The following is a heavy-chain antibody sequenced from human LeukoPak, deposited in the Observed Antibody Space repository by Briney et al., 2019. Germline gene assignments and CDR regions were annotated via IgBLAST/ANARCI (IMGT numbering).Heavy chain of an antibody. D-gene: IGHD2-2*01. J-gene: IGHJ4*02. CDR3: ARSNIVVVPAAIQGSDY. V-gene: IGHV3-21*01. Sequence: PGGSLRLSCAASGFTFSSYSMNWVRQAPGKGLEWVSSISSSSSYIYYADSVKGRFTISRDNARNSLYLQMNSLRAEDTAVYYCARSNIVVVPAAIQGSDYWGQGTLVTVSS. CDR2: ISSSSSYI. CDR1: GFTFSSYS.